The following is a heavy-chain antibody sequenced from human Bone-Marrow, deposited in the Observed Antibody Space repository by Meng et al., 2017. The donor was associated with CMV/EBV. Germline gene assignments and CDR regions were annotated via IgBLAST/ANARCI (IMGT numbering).Heavy chain of an antibody. Sequence: GGSLRLSCAASGFTVSSNYMSWVRQAPGKGLEWVSVIYSGGSTYYADSVKGRFTISRDNSKNTLYLQMNSLSAEDTAVYYCARGFWIGYSRRGFDYWGQGTLVTVSS. CDR1: GFTVSSNY. V-gene: IGHV3-66*02. D-gene: IGHD3-3*01. J-gene: IGHJ4*02. CDR3: ARGFWIGYSRRGFDY. CDR2: IYSGGST.